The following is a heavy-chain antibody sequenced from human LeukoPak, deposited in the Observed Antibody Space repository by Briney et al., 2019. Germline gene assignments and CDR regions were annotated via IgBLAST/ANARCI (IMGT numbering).Heavy chain of an antibody. V-gene: IGHV3-21*01. CDR2: ISTTSSYI. CDR3: ARAIEI. J-gene: IGHJ4*02. Sequence: GGSLRLSCAASGFTLSSYTMNWVRQAPGKGLEWVSSISTTSSYIYDIDSVKGRFSISRDNAKNSLYLQMNSLRVDDTAVYYCARAIEIWGQGTLVTVSS. D-gene: IGHD5-24*01. CDR1: GFTLSSYT.